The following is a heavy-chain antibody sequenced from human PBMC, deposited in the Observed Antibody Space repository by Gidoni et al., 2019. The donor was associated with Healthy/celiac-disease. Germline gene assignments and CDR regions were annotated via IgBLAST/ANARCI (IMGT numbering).Heavy chain of an antibody. J-gene: IGHJ3*02. CDR1: GFTFSSYA. CDR2: ISGSGGST. CDR3: ALGGGYSYGHRSWDAFDI. D-gene: IGHD5-18*01. V-gene: IGHV3-23*01. Sequence: EVPLLESGGGLVQPGGSLRLSCAASGFTFSSYAMSWVRQAPGKGLEWVSAISGSGGSTYYADSVKGRFTISRDNSKNTLYLQMNSLRAEDTAVYYCALGGGYSYGHRSWDAFDIWGQGTMVTVSS.